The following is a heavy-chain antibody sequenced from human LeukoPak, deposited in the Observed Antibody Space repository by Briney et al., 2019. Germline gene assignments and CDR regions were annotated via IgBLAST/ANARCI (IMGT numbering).Heavy chain of an antibody. CDR2: IIPIFGTA. CDR3: ARERVGATIAFDI. Sequence: ASVKVSCKASGGTFSSYAISWVRQAPGQGLEWMGGIIPIFGTANYAQKFQGRVTITADESTSTAYMELSSLRSEDTAVYYCARERVGATIAFDIWGQGTMVTVSS. V-gene: IGHV1-69*01. D-gene: IGHD1-26*01. CDR1: GGTFSSYA. J-gene: IGHJ3*02.